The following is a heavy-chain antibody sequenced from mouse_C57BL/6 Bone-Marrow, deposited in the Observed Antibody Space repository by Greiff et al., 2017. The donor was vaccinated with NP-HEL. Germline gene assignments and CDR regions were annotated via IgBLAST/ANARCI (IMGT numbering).Heavy chain of an antibody. D-gene: IGHD1-1*01. CDR3: TTPPYYYGSSYDY. CDR2: IDPENGDT. Sequence: EVQLQQSGAELVRPGASVKLSCTASGFNIKDDYMHWVKQRPEQGLEWIGWIDPENGDTEYASQFQGKATITADTSSNTAYLQLSSLTSEDTAVYYCTTPPYYYGSSYDYWGQGTTLTVSS. J-gene: IGHJ2*01. V-gene: IGHV14-4*01. CDR1: GFNIKDDY.